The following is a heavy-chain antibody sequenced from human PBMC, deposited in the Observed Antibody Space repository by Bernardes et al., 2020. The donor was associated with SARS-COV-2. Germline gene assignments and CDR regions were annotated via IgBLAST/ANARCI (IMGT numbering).Heavy chain of an antibody. V-gene: IGHV4-39*01. CDR3: ARPTGSSTSGFDY. D-gene: IGHD2-2*01. CDR2: IYYTGRT. J-gene: IGHJ4*02. CDR1: GGSISSSSYY. Sequence: SETLSLTCTVSGGSISSSSYYWGWIRQPPGKGLEWIGTIYYTGRTYSNPSLNSRVTISVDTSKNQFSLKLSSVTAADTAVYYCARPTGSSTSGFDYWGQGTLVTVSS.